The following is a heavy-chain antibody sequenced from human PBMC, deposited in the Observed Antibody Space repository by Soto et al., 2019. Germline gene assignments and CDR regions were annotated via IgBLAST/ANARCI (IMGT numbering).Heavy chain of an antibody. Sequence: GASVKVSCKASGYRFTSYGISWGRQAPGQGLEWMGWISAYNGNTNYAQKLQGRVTMTTDTSTSTAYMELRSLFSYDTALYYCARDGSLFVFWSGYYASYYYGMDVWGQGTTVTVSS. CDR1: GYRFTSYG. V-gene: IGHV1-18*01. CDR3: ARDGSLFVFWSGYYASYYYGMDV. D-gene: IGHD3-3*01. J-gene: IGHJ6*02. CDR2: ISAYNGNT.